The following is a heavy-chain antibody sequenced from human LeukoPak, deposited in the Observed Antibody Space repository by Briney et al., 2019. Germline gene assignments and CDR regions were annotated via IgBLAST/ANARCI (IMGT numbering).Heavy chain of an antibody. J-gene: IGHJ4*02. CDR2: ISYDGSNK. CDR3: AKILPDTVTADY. Sequence: PGGSLRLSCAASGFTFSSYSMNWVRQAPGKGLEWGAVISYDGSNKYYADSVKGRFTISRDNSKSTLYLQMNSLRAEDTAVYYCAKILPDTVTADYWGQGTLVTVSS. D-gene: IGHD4-11*01. CDR1: GFTFSSYS. V-gene: IGHV3-30*18.